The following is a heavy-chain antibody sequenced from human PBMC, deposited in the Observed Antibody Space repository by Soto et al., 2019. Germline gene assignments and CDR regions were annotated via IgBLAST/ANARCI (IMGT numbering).Heavy chain of an antibody. V-gene: IGHV1-18*01. Sequence: ASVKVSCKASGYTFTRSGISWVRQAPGQGPEWMGWISSYNGDTNYAQTFQGRVTMTTDTSTSTAYMELRSLRSDDTAVYYCAREGEAPYYYYGMDVWGQGTPVTVSS. CDR1: GYTFTRSG. CDR2: ISSYNGDT. CDR3: AREGEAPYYYYGMDV. J-gene: IGHJ6*02.